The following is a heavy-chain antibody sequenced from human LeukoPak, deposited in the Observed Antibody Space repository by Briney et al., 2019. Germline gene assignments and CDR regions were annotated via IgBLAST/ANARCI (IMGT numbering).Heavy chain of an antibody. J-gene: IGHJ4*02. CDR1: GLTFNSCW. CDR3: ARGVPYGSGGGYFDY. D-gene: IGHD3-10*01. Sequence: GGSLRLSCVVSGLTFNSCWMSWVRQATGKGLEWVANIKQDGREKYCVDSVKGRFTISRDKAKNSLYLQMNSLRAEDTAVYYCARGVPYGSGGGYFDYWGQGTLVTVSS. CDR2: IKQDGREK. V-gene: IGHV3-7*01.